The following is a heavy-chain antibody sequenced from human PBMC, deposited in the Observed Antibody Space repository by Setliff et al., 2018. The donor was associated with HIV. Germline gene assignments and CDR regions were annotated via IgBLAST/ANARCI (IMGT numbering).Heavy chain of an antibody. D-gene: IGHD6-13*01. CDR1: GFSVSSSY. CDR2: IYSSGDT. V-gene: IGHV3-66*02. CDR3: ARPRLYSNALEY. J-gene: IGHJ4*02. Sequence: PGGSLRLSCAASGFSVSSSYMSWVRQTPGEGLEWVSSIYSSGDTHHADSVKGRFTLSRDNSKNTVYLQMNSLRPEDTAVYYCARPRLYSNALEYWGQGTLVTVSS.